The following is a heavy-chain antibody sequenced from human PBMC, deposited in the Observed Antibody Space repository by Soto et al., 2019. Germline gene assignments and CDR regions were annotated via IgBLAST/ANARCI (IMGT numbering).Heavy chain of an antibody. V-gene: IGHV3-74*01. CDR1: GFTFRSYW. CDR2: INSDGSST. J-gene: IGHJ4*01. D-gene: IGHD5-18*01. CDR3: ARDYSSYGPFDD. Sequence: GGSLRLSCAASGFTFRSYWMQWVRQAPGKGLVWVSWINSDGSSTSYADSVKGRFTISRDNAKNSLYLQMNSPRAEDTAVYYCARDYSSYGPFDDWRHGTLVTVSS.